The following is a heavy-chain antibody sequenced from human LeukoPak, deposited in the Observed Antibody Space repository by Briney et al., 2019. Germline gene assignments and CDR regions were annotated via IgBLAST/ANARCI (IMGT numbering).Heavy chain of an antibody. J-gene: IGHJ1*01. Sequence: PSETLSLTCAVSGGSISSSNWWSWVRQPPGKGLEWIGDIYHSGSTNYNPSLKSRVTISVDKSKNQFSLKLSSVTAADTAMYYCARLYSQGGYCSGGSCYPAYFQHWGQGTLVTVSS. CDR1: GGSISSSNW. D-gene: IGHD2-15*01. CDR3: ARLYSQGGYCSGGSCYPAYFQH. CDR2: IYHSGST. V-gene: IGHV4-4*02.